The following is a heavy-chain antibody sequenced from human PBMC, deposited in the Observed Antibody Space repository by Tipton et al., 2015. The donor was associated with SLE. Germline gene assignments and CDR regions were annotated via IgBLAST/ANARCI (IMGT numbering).Heavy chain of an antibody. D-gene: IGHD6-19*01. CDR1: GYSISSGSF. Sequence: PGLVKPSDTLSLSCAVSGYSISSGSFWGWIRQPAGKGLEWIGRLYTSGTTNYNPSLKSRVTMSLHTSTNQFSLQLNSVTAADTAVYYCARAGGSGWPQHDYWGPGTLVTVSS. CDR3: ARAGGSGWPQHDY. V-gene: IGHV4-4*07. CDR2: LYTSGTT. J-gene: IGHJ4*02.